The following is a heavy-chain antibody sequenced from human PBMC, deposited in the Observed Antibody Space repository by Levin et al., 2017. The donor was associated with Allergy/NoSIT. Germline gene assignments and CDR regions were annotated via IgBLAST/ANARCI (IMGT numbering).Heavy chain of an antibody. CDR3: AREGVCVVLMVYAFDY. CDR1: GFTFSSYW. CDR2: IKQDGSEK. V-gene: IGHV3-7*01. Sequence: QSSETLSLTCAASGFTFSSYWMSWVRQAPGKGLEWVANIKQDGSEKYYVDSVKGRFTISRDNAKNSLYLQMNSLRAEDTAVYYCAREGVCVVLMVYAFDYWGQGTLVTVSS. J-gene: IGHJ4*02. D-gene: IGHD2-8*01.